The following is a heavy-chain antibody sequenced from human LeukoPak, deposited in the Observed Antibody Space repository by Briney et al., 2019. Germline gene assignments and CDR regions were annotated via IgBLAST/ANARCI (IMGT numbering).Heavy chain of an antibody. CDR2: ISSSSTSI. CDR3: ARARESGWYTHTSFDY. D-gene: IGHD6-19*01. CDR1: GFIFSSFT. J-gene: IGHJ4*02. Sequence: GGTLRLSCAASGFIFSSFTMNWVRQAPGKGLEWVSSISSSSTSIYYADSVKGRFTISRDNAKNSLFLQMNSLRAEDTAVYYCARARESGWYTHTSFDYWGQGTLVTVSS. V-gene: IGHV3-21*01.